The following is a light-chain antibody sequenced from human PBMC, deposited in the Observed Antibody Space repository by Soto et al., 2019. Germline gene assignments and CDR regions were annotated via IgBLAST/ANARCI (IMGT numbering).Light chain of an antibody. V-gene: IGKV1-33*01. Sequence: DIQMTQSPSSLSASIGDRVTITCQASQDISNYLNWYQQKPGKAPKLLIYDASSLKTGVPSRFSGSGSGTDFTFTISSLQPEDVATYYCQQYDNLLFTFGRGTRLEIK. J-gene: IGKJ5*01. CDR2: DAS. CDR1: QDISNY. CDR3: QQYDNLLFT.